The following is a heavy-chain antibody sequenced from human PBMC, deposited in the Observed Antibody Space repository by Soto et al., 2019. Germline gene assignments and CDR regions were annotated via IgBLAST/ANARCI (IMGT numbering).Heavy chain of an antibody. CDR2: IIPIFGTA. CDR1: GGTFSSYA. CDR3: ARGRGGIVVVAADLNPYGMDV. Sequence: QVQLVQSGAEVKKPGSSVKVSCKASGGTFSSYAISWVRQAPGQGLEWMGGIIPIFGTANYAQKFQGRVTITADESTSTAYMELSSLRSEDTAVYYCARGRGGIVVVAADLNPYGMDVWGQGTTVTVSS. D-gene: IGHD2-15*01. V-gene: IGHV1-69*01. J-gene: IGHJ6*02.